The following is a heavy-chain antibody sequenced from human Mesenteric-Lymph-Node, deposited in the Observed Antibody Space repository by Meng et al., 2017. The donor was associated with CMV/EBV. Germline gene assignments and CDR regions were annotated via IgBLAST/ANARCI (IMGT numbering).Heavy chain of an antibody. CDR3: ARGSSYDILTGYFDY. J-gene: IGHJ4*02. CDR2: INHSGST. V-gene: IGHV4-34*01. D-gene: IGHD3-9*01. Sequence: QVPLPPLGPGLCTPSETPPVTCAVYGGSFSGYYWNWIRQSPEKGLEWIGEINHSGSTTYNPSFTSRIIISVDTSTNQISLNMSSVTAADTAVYYCARGSSYDILTGYFDYWGQGALVTVSS. CDR1: GGSFSGYY.